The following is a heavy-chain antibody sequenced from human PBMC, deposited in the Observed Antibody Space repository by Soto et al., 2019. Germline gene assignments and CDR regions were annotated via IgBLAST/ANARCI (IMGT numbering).Heavy chain of an antibody. D-gene: IGHD4-17*01. CDR1: GYTFTSYA. V-gene: IGHV1-3*01. J-gene: IGHJ3*02. Sequence: ASVKVSCKASGYTFTSYAMHWVRQAPGQRLEWMGWINAGNGNTKYSQKFQGRVTITRDTSASTAYMELRSLRSDDTAVYYCARDEYGDYPDAFDIWGQGTMVTVSS. CDR3: ARDEYGDYPDAFDI. CDR2: INAGNGNT.